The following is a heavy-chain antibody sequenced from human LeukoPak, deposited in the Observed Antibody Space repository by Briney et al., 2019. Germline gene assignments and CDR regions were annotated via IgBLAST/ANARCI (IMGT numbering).Heavy chain of an antibody. CDR2: IIPIFATA. V-gene: IGHV1-69*06. CDR1: GGTFNNYT. CDR3: ARDNSVGDNAWWFDP. J-gene: IGHJ5*02. Sequence: SVKVSCKASGGTFNNYTISWVRQAPGHGLEWMGGIIPIFATANYAQRFQGKVTITADKSTSTDYMELSSLRSEDTAIYYCARDNSVGDNAWWFDPWGQGTLVTVSS. D-gene: IGHD1-26*01.